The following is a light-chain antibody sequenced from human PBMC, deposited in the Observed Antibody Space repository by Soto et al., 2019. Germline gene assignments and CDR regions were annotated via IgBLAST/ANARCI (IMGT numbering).Light chain of an antibody. CDR2: GAS. Sequence: EIVMTQSPATLCVSPGERATLSCRASQSVSSKLAWYQQKTGQAPRLLIYGASTRATGIPARISGSGSGTEFSLTISSLQSEDFAVYYCQQHNDWPLTFGGGTKVEIK. CDR3: QQHNDWPLT. CDR1: QSVSSK. V-gene: IGKV3-15*01. J-gene: IGKJ4*01.